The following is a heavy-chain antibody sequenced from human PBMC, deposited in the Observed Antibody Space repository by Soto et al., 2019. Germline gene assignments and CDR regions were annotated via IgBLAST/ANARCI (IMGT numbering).Heavy chain of an antibody. V-gene: IGHV4-31*03. J-gene: IGHJ6*04. D-gene: IGHD6-6*01. Sequence: PSETLSLTCTVSGGSISSGGYYWSWIRQHPGKGLEWIGYIYYSGSTYYNPSLKSRVTISVDTSKNQFSLKLSSVTAADTAVYYCARELSSSGPDYYYGMDVWGKGTTVTASS. CDR3: ARELSSSGPDYYYGMDV. CDR1: GGSISSGGYY. CDR2: IYYSGST.